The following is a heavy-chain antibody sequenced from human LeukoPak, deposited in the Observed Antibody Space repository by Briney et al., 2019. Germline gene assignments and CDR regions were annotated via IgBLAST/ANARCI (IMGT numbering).Heavy chain of an antibody. CDR2: ISGSGGST. V-gene: IGHV3-23*01. CDR3: AKDYYGSGSYFTPYYYYYYYMDV. J-gene: IGHJ6*03. CDR1: GFTFSSYG. D-gene: IGHD3-10*01. Sequence: PGGTLRLSCAASGFTFSSYGMSWVRQAPGKGLEWVSAISGSGGSTYYADSVKGRFTISRDNSKNTLYLQMNSLRAEDTAVYYCAKDYYGSGSYFTPYYYYYYYMDVWGKGTTVTISS.